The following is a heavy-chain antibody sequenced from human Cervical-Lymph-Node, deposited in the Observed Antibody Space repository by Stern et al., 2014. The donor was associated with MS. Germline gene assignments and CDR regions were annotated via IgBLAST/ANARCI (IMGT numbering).Heavy chain of an antibody. V-gene: IGHV3-23*04. Sequence: EVQLVESGGGLVRPGGSLRLACAASGFTFDRFAMTWVRQAPGKGLEWVSSIGHGGGNGYYADSVKGRFTISRDNSKNTLYLQMNTLRAEDTAVYYCVKDLGPYVPPFDYWGQGSLVTVSS. CDR3: VKDLGPYVPPFDY. CDR2: IGHGGGNG. CDR1: GFTFDRFA. D-gene: IGHD3-16*01. J-gene: IGHJ4*02.